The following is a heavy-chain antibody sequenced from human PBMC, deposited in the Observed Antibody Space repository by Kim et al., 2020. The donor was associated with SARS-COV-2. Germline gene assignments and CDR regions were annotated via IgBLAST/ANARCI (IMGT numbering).Heavy chain of an antibody. CDR3: AKCFSTISYSPSHC. D-gene: IGHD2-21*01. V-gene: IGHV3-23*01. J-gene: IGHJ4*02. Sequence: YADSVKGRFTISRDSSTSTLYLQLNSLRAEDTAVYFCAKCFSTISYSPSHCWGQGTLVIVSS.